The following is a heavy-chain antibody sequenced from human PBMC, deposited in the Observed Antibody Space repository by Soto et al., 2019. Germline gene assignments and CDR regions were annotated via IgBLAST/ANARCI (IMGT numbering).Heavy chain of an antibody. D-gene: IGHD2-2*01. Sequence: SETLSLTCTVSGGSISSYSWSWIRQPPGKGLEWIGYIYYSGSTNYNPSLKSRVTISVDTSKNQFSLKLSSVTAADTAVYYCAGQSCSSTSCYGYDYYGMDVWGQGTTVTVSS. CDR3: AGQSCSSTSCYGYDYYGMDV. CDR2: IYYSGST. CDR1: GGSISSYS. V-gene: IGHV4-59*01. J-gene: IGHJ6*02.